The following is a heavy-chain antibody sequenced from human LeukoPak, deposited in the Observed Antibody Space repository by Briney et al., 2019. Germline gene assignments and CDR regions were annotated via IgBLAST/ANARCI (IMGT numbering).Heavy chain of an antibody. V-gene: IGHV4-39*07. CDR2: IYYSGST. D-gene: IGHD2-15*01. J-gene: IGHJ6*03. CDR3: ARAGGYCSGGSCYYYYMDV. CDR1: GGSISSSSYY. Sequence: SETLSLTCTVSGGSISSSSYYWGWIRQPPGKGLEWIGSIYYSGSTYYNPSLKSRVTISVDTSKNQFSLKLSSVTAADTAVYYCARAGGYCSGGSCYYYYMDVWGKGTTVTISS.